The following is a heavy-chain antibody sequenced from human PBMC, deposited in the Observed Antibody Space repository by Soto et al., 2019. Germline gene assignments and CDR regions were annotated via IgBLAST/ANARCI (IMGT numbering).Heavy chain of an antibody. D-gene: IGHD3-16*01. V-gene: IGHV3-15*01. Sequence: GGSLRLSCAVSGFSFNYAWMSWVRQAPGKGLEWVARIRSKTDGGTADYPAPVKGRFTISRDDSTNTLYLQMNSLKTDDTALYYCTTETADYISMASSWGQGTLVTVSS. CDR3: TTETADYISMASS. J-gene: IGHJ5*02. CDR2: IRSKTDGGTA. CDR1: GFSFNYAW.